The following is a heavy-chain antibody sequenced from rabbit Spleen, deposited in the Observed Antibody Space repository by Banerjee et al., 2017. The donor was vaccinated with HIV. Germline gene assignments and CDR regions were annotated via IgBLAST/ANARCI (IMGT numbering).Heavy chain of an antibody. J-gene: IGHJ3*01. CDR3: ARLGAGYGLIHLDL. D-gene: IGHD3-1*01. Sequence: QEQLEESGGGLVKPGGTLTLTCKASGFSFSAGYDMCWVRQAPGKGLEWIACIYAGSGGSTYYASWAKGRFTISKTSSTTVDLKMTSLTAADTATYFCARLGAGYGLIHLDLWGQGTLVTVS. CDR2: IYAGSGGST. CDR1: GFSFSAGYD. V-gene: IGHV1S45*01.